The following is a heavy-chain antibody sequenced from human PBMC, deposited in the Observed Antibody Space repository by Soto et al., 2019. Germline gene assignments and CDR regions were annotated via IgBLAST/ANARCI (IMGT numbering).Heavy chain of an antibody. V-gene: IGHV3-30*18. D-gene: IGHD1-26*01. CDR3: AKDRSGSYSGGNWFDP. CDR1: GFTFSSYG. J-gene: IGHJ5*02. CDR2: ISYDGSNK. Sequence: WGSLRLSCAASGFTFSSYGMHWVRQAPGKGLEWVAVISYDGSNKYYADSVKGRFTISRDNSKNTLYLQMNSLRAEDTAVYYCAKDRSGSYSGGNWFDPWGQGTLVTVSS.